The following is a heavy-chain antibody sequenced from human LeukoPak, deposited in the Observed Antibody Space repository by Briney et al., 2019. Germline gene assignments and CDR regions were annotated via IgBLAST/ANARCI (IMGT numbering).Heavy chain of an antibody. CDR3: ASRGGLGPDAFDI. D-gene: IGHD3/OR15-3a*01. J-gene: IGHJ3*02. CDR1: GYIFTSYW. CDR2: IYPGDSDT. V-gene: IGHV5-51*01. Sequence: GESLKISCKGSGYIFTSYWIGWVRQTPGKGLEWMGIIYPGDSDTRYSTFFQGQVTISADKSISTAYLLWSSMKASDTAMYYCASRGGLGPDAFDIWGQGTMVTVSS.